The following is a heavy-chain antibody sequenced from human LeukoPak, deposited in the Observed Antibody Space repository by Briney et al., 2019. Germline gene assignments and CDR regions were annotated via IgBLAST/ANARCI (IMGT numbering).Heavy chain of an antibody. V-gene: IGHV4-34*01. J-gene: IGHJ4*02. CDR3: ARDLGPHSSGYYYYFDY. D-gene: IGHD3-22*01. CDR2: INHSGST. Sequence: PSETLSLTCAVYGGSFSGYYWSWIRQPPGKGLEWIGEINHSGSTNYNPSLKSRVTISVDTSKNQFSLKLSSVTAADTAVYYCARDLGPHSSGYYYYFDYWGQGTLVTVSS. CDR1: GGSFSGYY.